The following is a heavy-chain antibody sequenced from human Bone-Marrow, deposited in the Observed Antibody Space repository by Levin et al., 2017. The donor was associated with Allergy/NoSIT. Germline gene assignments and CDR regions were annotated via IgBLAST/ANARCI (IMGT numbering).Heavy chain of an antibody. Sequence: PGESLKISCAASGFTFSDYYMSWIRQSPGKGLEWLAYISSGSSYISYADSVKGRFTISRDNGANSLYVQMNSLKVEDTAVYYCARSRLLWFADLWGQGTLVIVSS. J-gene: IGHJ4*02. CDR2: ISSGSSYI. D-gene: IGHD3-10*01. CDR1: GFTFSDYY. CDR3: ARSRLLWFADL. V-gene: IGHV3-11*03.